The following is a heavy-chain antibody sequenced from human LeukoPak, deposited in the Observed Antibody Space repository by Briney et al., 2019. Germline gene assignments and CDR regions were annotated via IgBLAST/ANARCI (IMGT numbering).Heavy chain of an antibody. Sequence: ASVKVSCKASGYTFTGYAIHCVRHAPGQGLECMGWINPEKRDTGYAHKFQGRVTMTSDTSISTAYMELSSLRSDDTAVYYCAKKVRGPSHPLDFWGQGTLVTVSS. CDR2: INPEKRDT. CDR1: GYTFTGYA. D-gene: IGHD5-12*01. V-gene: IGHV1-2*02. CDR3: AKKVRGPSHPLDF. J-gene: IGHJ4*02.